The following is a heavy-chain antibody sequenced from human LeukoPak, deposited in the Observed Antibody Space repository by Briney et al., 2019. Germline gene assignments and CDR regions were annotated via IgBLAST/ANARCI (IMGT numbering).Heavy chain of an antibody. CDR3: ARDKGSSDTNFDY. Sequence: PGGSLRLSCAASGFTFSSYSINWVRQAPGKGLEWVSSISGSSSYIYYADSVKGRFTISRDNAKNSLYLQMNSLRAEDTAVYYCARDKGSSDTNFDYWGQGTLVTVSS. D-gene: IGHD2-15*01. CDR1: GFTFSSYS. V-gene: IGHV3-21*01. CDR2: ISGSSSYI. J-gene: IGHJ4*02.